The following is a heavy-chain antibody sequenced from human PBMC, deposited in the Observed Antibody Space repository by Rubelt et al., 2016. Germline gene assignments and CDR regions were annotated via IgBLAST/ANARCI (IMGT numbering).Heavy chain of an antibody. V-gene: IGHV3-33*01. J-gene: IGHJ4*02. Sequence: GGGLVQPGGSLRLSCAASGFISSNYGIHWVRQAPGKGLEWVAVDWYDGSEKAHADSVRGRFTISRDNSKNMLYLQMNSLRAEDTAVYFCAREMGGMYAPLYFDYWGQGTLVAVST. CDR3: AREMGGMYAPLYFDY. CDR1: GFISSNYG. D-gene: IGHD1-1*01. CDR2: DWYDGSEK.